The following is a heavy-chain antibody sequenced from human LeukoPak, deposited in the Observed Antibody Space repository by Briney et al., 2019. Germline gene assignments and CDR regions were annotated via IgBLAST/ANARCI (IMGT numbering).Heavy chain of an antibody. Sequence: TGGSLRLSCAASGFTFSSYAMSWVRQAPGKGLEWVSAISGSGGSTYYADSVKGRFTISRDNSKNTLYLQTNSLRAEDTAVYYCATGPPFYDYVWGSYPEGGYFDYWGQGTLVTVSS. CDR1: GFTFSSYA. J-gene: IGHJ4*02. CDR2: ISGSGGST. D-gene: IGHD3-16*02. CDR3: ATGPPFYDYVWGSYPEGGYFDY. V-gene: IGHV3-23*01.